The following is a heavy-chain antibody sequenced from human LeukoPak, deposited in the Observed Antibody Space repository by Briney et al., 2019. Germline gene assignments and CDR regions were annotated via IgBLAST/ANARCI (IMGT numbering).Heavy chain of an antibody. J-gene: IGHJ3*02. Sequence: SETLSLTCTVSGGSISSYYWSWIRQPPGKGLEWIGYIYYSGSTNYNPSLKSRVTISVDTSKNQFSLKLSSVTAADTAVYYCARGGGVVPAAIGAFDIWGQGTMVTVSS. V-gene: IGHV4-59*01. D-gene: IGHD2-2*01. CDR1: GGSISSYY. CDR3: ARGGGVVPAAIGAFDI. CDR2: IYYSGST.